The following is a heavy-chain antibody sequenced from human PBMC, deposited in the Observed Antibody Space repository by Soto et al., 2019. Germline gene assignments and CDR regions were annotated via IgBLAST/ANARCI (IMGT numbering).Heavy chain of an antibody. CDR2: IWYDGSNK. CDR3: ARDLYYDSSGYSPDDAFDI. CDR1: GFTFSSYG. D-gene: IGHD3-22*01. J-gene: IGHJ3*02. Sequence: PGGSLRLSCAASGFTFSSYGMHWVRQAPGKGLEWVAVIWYDGSNKYYADSVKGRFTISRDNSKNTLYLQMNSLRAEDTAVYYCARDLYYDSSGYSPDDAFDIWGQGTMVTVSS. V-gene: IGHV3-33*01.